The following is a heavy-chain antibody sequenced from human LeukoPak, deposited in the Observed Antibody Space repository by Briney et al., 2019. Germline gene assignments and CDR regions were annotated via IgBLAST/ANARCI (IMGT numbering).Heavy chain of an antibody. CDR3: ATASGSYRKNYFDY. CDR2: IIPIFGTA. J-gene: IGHJ4*02. D-gene: IGHD1-26*01. Sequence: SVKASCKASGYTFTSYDISWVRQAPGQGLEWTGGIIPIFGTANYAQKFQGRVTITADESTSTAYMELSGLRSEDTAVYYCATASGSYRKNYFDYWGQGTLVTVSS. V-gene: IGHV1-69*13. CDR1: GYTFTSYD.